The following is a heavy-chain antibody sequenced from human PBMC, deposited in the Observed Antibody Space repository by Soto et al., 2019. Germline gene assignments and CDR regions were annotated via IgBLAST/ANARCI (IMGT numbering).Heavy chain of an antibody. J-gene: IGHJ6*02. CDR1: GFTFSSYS. V-gene: IGHV3-48*02. Sequence: GGSLRLSCAASGFTFSSYSMNWVRQAPGKGLEWVSYISSSSSTIYYADSVKGRFTISRDNAKNSLYLQMNSLRDEDTAVYYCARDTAMVHPYYYYYGMDVWGQGTTVTVSS. CDR3: ARDTAMVHPYYYYYGMDV. D-gene: IGHD5-18*01. CDR2: ISSSSSTI.